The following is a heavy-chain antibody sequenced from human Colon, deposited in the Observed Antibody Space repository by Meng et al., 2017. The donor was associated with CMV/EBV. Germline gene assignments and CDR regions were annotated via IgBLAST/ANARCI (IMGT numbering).Heavy chain of an antibody. CDR3: ATFGGDFDY. D-gene: IGHD3-3*01. Sequence: EVQLEESGGGLIQPGGSMRLSCAASGLSVSSNYMSWVRQAPGKGLEWVSVIYVDGSTYYAESVRGRFTISRDSSTNTVHLHLNSLRDDDSAVYYCATFGGDFDYWGQGTLVTVSS. V-gene: IGHV3-53*01. CDR2: IYVDGST. J-gene: IGHJ4*02. CDR1: GLSVSSNY.